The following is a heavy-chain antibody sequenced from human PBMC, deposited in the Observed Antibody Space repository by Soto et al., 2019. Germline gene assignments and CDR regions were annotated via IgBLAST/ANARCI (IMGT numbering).Heavy chain of an antibody. CDR1: GGSISNSTYY. CDR3: ADYSGTYNDAFDI. D-gene: IGHD1-26*01. V-gene: IGHV4-39*01. Sequence: PSETLSLTCAVSGGSISNSTYYWGWIRQPPGKGLEYIGTIYYTGSAYYNPSLRSRVTIFVGASKSQFSLRLNSVTAADTAVYYCADYSGTYNDAFDIWGQGIMVTVS. CDR2: IYYTGSA. J-gene: IGHJ3*02.